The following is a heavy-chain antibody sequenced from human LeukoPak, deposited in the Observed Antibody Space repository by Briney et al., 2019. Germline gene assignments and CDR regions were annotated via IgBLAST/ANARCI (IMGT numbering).Heavy chain of an antibody. CDR3: ARSPYDSSGYHLYHYFDY. J-gene: IGHJ4*02. CDR2: IIPIFGTA. Sequence: SSVKVSCKASGGTFTSYAISGVRQAPGRGVEWMGGIIPIFGTANYPQKFQGRVTITADESTSSAYMELSSLSSEDTAVYYCARSPYDSSGYHLYHYFDYWGQGTLVTVSS. V-gene: IGHV1-69*13. CDR1: GGTFTSYA. D-gene: IGHD3-22*01.